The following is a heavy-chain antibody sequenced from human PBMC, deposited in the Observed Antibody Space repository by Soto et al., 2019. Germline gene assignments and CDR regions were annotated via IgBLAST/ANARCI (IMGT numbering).Heavy chain of an antibody. Sequence: SETLSLTCTVSGGSVSSGSYYWSWIRQPPGKGLEWIGYIYYSGSTNYNPSLKSRVTISVDTSKNQFSLKLSSVTAADTAVYYCARARTTVIPGYYYYYGMDVWGQGTTVTVSS. CDR3: ARARTTVIPGYYYYYGMDV. J-gene: IGHJ6*02. V-gene: IGHV4-61*01. CDR2: IYYSGST. CDR1: GGSVSSGSYY. D-gene: IGHD4-4*01.